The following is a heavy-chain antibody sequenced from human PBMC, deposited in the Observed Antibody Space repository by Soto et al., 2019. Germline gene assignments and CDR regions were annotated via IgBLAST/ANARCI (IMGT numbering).Heavy chain of an antibody. CDR3: ARVPLWYYYYGMDV. Sequence: PGGSLRLSCAASGFTFSSYEMNWVRQAPGKGLEWVSYISSSGSTIYYADSVKGRFTISRDNAKNSLYLQMNSLRAEDTAVYYCARVPLWYYYYGMDVWGQGTTVTVSS. D-gene: IGHD3-16*01. J-gene: IGHJ6*02. CDR2: ISSSGSTI. CDR1: GFTFSSYE. V-gene: IGHV3-48*03.